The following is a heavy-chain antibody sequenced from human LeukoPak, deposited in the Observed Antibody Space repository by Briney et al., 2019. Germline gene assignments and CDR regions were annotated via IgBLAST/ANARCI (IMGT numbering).Heavy chain of an antibody. CDR3: ARGGRGYSYEYYYYYGMDV. J-gene: IGHJ6*02. Sequence: GGSLRLSCAASGFTFSSYWMSWVRQAPGKGLEWVANIKQDGSEKYYVDSVKGRFTISRDNAKNSLYLQMNSLRAEDTAMYYCARGGRGYSYEYYYYYGMDVWGQGTTVTVSS. CDR2: IKQDGSEK. CDR1: GFTFSSYW. V-gene: IGHV3-7*04. D-gene: IGHD5-18*01.